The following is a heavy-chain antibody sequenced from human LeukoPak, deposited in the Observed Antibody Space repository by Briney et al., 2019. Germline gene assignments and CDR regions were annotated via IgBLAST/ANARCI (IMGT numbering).Heavy chain of an antibody. D-gene: IGHD2-21*02. CDR3: ARILRDAFDI. CDR1: GGPFSGYY. J-gene: IGHJ3*02. V-gene: IGHV4-34*01. CDR2: INHSGST. Sequence: SESLSLTCAVYGGPFSGYYWSWIRQPPGKGLEWIGEINHSGSTNYNPSLKSRVTISVDTSKNQFSLKLSSVTAADTAVYYCARILRDAFDIWGQGTMVTVSS.